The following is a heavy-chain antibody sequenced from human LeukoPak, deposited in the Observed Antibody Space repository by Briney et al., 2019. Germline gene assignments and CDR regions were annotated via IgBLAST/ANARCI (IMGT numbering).Heavy chain of an antibody. D-gene: IGHD2-8*01. CDR2: ISGFNT. V-gene: IGHV3-23*01. J-gene: IGHJ4*02. Sequence: GGSLRLSCTTSGFAFSNYAMNWVRQAPGKGPEWVSGISGFNTYYADSVKGRFNIFRDNSKNVPYLQMDRLRTEDTTVYSCAKNVCTSPRCLLYFDSWGQRNPGTVSS. CDR1: GFAFSNYA. CDR3: AKNVCTSPRCLLYFDS.